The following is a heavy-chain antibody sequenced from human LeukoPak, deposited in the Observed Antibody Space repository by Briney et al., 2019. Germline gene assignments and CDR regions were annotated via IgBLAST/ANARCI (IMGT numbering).Heavy chain of an antibody. CDR2: IYYSGST. V-gene: IGHV4-30-4*08. CDR1: GGSISSGGYY. CDR3: AREDWNQNDAFDI. D-gene: IGHD1-1*01. Sequence: SQTLSLTCTVSGGSISSGGYYWSWIRQHPGKGLEWIGYIYYSGSTYYNPSLRSRVTISVDTSKNQFSLRLSSVTAADTAVYYCAREDWNQNDAFDIWGQGTMVTVSS. J-gene: IGHJ3*02.